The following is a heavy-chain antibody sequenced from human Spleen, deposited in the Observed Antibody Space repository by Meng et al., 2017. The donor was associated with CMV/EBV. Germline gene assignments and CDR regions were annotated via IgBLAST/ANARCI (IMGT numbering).Heavy chain of an antibody. CDR3: ARERLYQPLWGDALDI. V-gene: IGHV3-21*01. J-gene: IGHJ3*02. CDR1: GFTFNNYA. CDR2: ISSSRSYI. Sequence: GESLKISCAASGFTFNNYAMSWVRQAPGKGLEWVSSISSSRSYIHYRDSVKGRFTISRDNAKTSVSLQMNSLRAEDTALYFCARERLYQPLWGDALDIWGQGTMVTVSS. D-gene: IGHD2-2*01.